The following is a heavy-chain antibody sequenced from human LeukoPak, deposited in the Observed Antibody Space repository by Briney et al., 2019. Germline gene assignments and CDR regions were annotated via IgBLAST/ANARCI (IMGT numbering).Heavy chain of an antibody. V-gene: IGHV3-30*18. J-gene: IGHJ4*02. Sequence: PGGSLRLSCAASGFTFSSYGMHWVRQAPGKGLEWVAVISYDGSNKYYADSVKGRFTISRDNAKNSLYLQMNSLRAEDTALYYCAKERSGAYDYWGQGTLVTVSS. CDR3: AKERSGAYDY. CDR1: GFTFSSYG. D-gene: IGHD3-3*01. CDR2: ISYDGSNK.